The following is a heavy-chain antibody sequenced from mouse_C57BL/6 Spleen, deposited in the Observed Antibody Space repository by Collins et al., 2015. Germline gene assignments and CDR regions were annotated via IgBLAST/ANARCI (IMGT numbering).Heavy chain of an antibody. CDR3: ARSGLGRLFDF. J-gene: IGHJ2*01. V-gene: IGHV1-53*01. Sequence: QVQLQQSGAELMKPGASVQLSCKASGYTFTSYWIHWVKQRPGQGLEWIGNINPSNGGTNYNEKFKSKATLTVDKSSSTAYMQLSSLTSEDSAVYYCARSGLGRLFDFWGQGTTLTVSS. CDR2: INPSNGGT. D-gene: IGHD4-1*01. CDR1: GYTFTSYW.